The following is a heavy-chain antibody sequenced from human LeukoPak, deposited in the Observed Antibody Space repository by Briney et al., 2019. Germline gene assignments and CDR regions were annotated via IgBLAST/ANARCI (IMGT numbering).Heavy chain of an antibody. CDR1: GFTFSSYS. D-gene: IGHD5-18*01. CDR3: ARGPPTQLWAYNWFDP. V-gene: IGHV3-48*02. Sequence: GGSLRLSCAASGFTFSSYSMNWVRQAPGKGLEWVSYISSSSSTKYYADSVKGRFTISRDNAKNSLYLQMNSLRDEDTAVYYCARGPPTQLWAYNWFDPWGQGTLVTVSS. J-gene: IGHJ5*02. CDR2: ISSSSSTK.